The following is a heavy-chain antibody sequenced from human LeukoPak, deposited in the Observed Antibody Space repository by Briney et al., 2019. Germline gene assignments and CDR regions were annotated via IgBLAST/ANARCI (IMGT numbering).Heavy chain of an antibody. Sequence: PGGSLRLSCAASGFTFSSYWMSWVRQAPGKGLEWVANIKQDGSEKYYVDSVKGRFTISRDNAKNSLYLQMNSLRAEDTAVYYCAREVTYYDFWSGYSLWDPPYYYYGMDVWGQGTTVTVSS. J-gene: IGHJ6*02. CDR2: IKQDGSEK. V-gene: IGHV3-7*01. CDR3: AREVTYYDFWSGYSLWDPPYYYYGMDV. D-gene: IGHD3-3*01. CDR1: GFTFSSYW.